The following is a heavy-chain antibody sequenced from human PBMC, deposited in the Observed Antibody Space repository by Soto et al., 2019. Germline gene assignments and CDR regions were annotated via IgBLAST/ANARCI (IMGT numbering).Heavy chain of an antibody. D-gene: IGHD3-10*01. J-gene: IGHJ3*01. CDR3: GIVRTGATHRGRFAF. V-gene: IGHV1-18*04. Sequence: ASGKVSCKASGYSINTSGLCWVRLAPGRGLEWMGWINTSEGYTGYAQKFQGRVTMTTXTSXNXXXMXLXXLTFDDTAHYYCGIVRTGATHRGRFAFSGQGTIVIGSS. CDR2: INTSEGYT. CDR1: GYSINTSG.